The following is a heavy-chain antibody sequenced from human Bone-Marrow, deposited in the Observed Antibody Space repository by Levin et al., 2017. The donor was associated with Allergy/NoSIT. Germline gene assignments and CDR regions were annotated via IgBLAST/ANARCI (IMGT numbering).Heavy chain of an antibody. Sequence: GGSLRLSCAASGFTFSNAWMSWVRQAPGKGLEWVGRIKSKTDGGTTDYAAPVKGRFTISRDDSKNTLYLQMNSLKTEDTAVYYCTTGLVAHLSDYFDYWGQGTLVTVSS. V-gene: IGHV3-15*01. J-gene: IGHJ4*02. CDR3: TTGLVAHLSDYFDY. CDR2: IKSKTDGGTT. D-gene: IGHD2-8*02. CDR1: GFTFSNAW.